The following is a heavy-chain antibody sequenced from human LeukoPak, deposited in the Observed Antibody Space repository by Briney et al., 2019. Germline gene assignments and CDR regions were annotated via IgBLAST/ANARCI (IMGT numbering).Heavy chain of an antibody. Sequence: SETLSLTCAVYGGSFSGYYWSWIRQPPGKGLEWIGEINHSGSTNYNPSLKSRVTISVDTSKNQFSLKLTSMTAADTAVYYCARDSSGDYVFTYWGQGTLVTVSS. CDR1: GGSFSGYY. CDR2: INHSGST. D-gene: IGHD4-17*01. V-gene: IGHV4-34*01. CDR3: ARDSSGDYVFTY. J-gene: IGHJ4*02.